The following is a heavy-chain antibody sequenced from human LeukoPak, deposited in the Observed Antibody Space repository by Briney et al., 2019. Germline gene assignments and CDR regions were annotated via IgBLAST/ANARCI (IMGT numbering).Heavy chain of an antibody. CDR2: ISYDGSNK. J-gene: IGHJ4*02. CDR3: ARGAYSGSYYGVDY. V-gene: IGHV3-30*04. CDR1: GFTFSSYA. Sequence: GGSLRLSCAASGFTFSSYAMHWVRQAPGKGLEWVAVISYDGSNKYYADSVKGRFTISRDNAKNSLYLQMNSLRAEDTAVYYCARGAYSGSYYGVDYWGQGTLVTASS. D-gene: IGHD1-26*01.